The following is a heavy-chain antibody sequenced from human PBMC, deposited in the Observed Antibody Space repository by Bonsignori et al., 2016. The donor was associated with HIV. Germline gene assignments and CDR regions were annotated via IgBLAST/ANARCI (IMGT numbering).Heavy chain of an antibody. CDR2: ISGSGGST. V-gene: IGHV3-23*01. J-gene: IGHJ4*02. Sequence: GGSLRLSCAASGFTFSSYAMSWVRQAPGKGLEWVSAISGSGGSTYYADSVKGRFTISRDNSKNTLYLQMNSLRAEDTAVYYCAKDLWAGTVIRSAHYFDYWGQGTLVTVSS. CDR3: AKDLWAGTVIRSAHYFDY. D-gene: IGHD4-17*01. CDR1: GFTFSSYA.